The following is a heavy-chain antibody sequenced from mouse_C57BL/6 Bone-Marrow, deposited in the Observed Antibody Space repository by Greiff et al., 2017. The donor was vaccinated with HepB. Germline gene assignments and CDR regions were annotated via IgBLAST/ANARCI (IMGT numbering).Heavy chain of an antibody. Sequence: QVQLQQSGAELVKPGASVKISCKASGYTFTDYYINWVKQRPGQGLEWIGKISPGSGSTYYNEKFKGKATLTADKSSSTAYMQLSSLTSEDSAVYFCARSGITTVALGDYWGQGTTLTVSS. V-gene: IGHV1-77*01. D-gene: IGHD1-1*01. CDR1: GYTFTDYY. CDR2: ISPGSGST. CDR3: ARSGITTVALGDY. J-gene: IGHJ2*01.